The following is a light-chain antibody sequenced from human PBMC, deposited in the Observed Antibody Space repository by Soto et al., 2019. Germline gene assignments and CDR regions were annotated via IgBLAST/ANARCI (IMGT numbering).Light chain of an antibody. CDR2: GAS. CDR1: QSVSSSY. Sequence: EIVLTQSPGTLSLSPVERATLSCGASQSVSSSYLAWYQQKPGQAPRLLICGASSRAPGIPDRFSGSGSGTDFTLTISRLEPEDFAVYYCHCQQYGSSPRTFGPGTKVDIK. V-gene: IGKV3-20*01. CDR3: QQYGSSPRT. J-gene: IGKJ3*01.